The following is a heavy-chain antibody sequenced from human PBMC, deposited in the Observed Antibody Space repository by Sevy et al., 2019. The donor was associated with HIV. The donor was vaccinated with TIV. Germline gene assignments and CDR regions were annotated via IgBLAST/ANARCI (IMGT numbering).Heavy chain of an antibody. CDR1: GFSFSTSGVG. D-gene: IGHD3-22*01. V-gene: IGHV2-5*01. J-gene: IGHJ4*02. CDR3: ARALGYYDSSGYLH. Sequence: SGPTLVKPTQTLTLTCTFSGFSFSTSGVGVGWIRQPPGKALECLTPIYWNDDKHYSPSLKSRLTITKDTSKNQVVLTMTNMDPVDTATYYCARALGYYDSSGYLHWGQGTPVTVSS. CDR2: IYWNDDK.